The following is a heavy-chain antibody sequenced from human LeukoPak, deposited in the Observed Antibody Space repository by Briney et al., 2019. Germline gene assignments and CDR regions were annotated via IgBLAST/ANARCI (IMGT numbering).Heavy chain of an antibody. CDR1: GGSISSGDYY. J-gene: IGHJ5*02. CDR2: MYYSGST. Sequence: SKTLSLTCTVSGGSISSGDYYWSWIRQPPGKGLEWIAYMYYSGSTYYNPSLKSRVTMSADTSKNQLSLKLSSVTAADTAVYYCARPYYYDSRIDPWGQGILVTVSS. CDR3: ARPYYYDSRIDP. D-gene: IGHD3-22*01. V-gene: IGHV4-30-4*01.